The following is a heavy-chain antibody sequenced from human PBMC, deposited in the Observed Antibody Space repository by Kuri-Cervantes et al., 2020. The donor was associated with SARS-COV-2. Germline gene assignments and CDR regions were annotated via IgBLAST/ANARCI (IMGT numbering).Heavy chain of an antibody. CDR2: ISWNSGSI. Sequence: SLMISSAASGFTFDDYAKHWVRQAPGKGLEWVSGISWNSGSIGYADYVKGRFTISRDNAKTSLYLQMNSLRAEDTALYYCAKDMESGGSYSTFDYWGQGTLVTVSS. J-gene: IGHJ4*02. CDR1: GFTFDDYA. V-gene: IGHV3-9*01. D-gene: IGHD2-15*01. CDR3: AKDMESGGSYSTFDY.